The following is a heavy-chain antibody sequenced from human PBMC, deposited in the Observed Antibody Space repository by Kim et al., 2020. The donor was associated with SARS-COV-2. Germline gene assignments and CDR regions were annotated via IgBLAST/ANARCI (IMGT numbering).Heavy chain of an antibody. V-gene: IGHV4-39*07. D-gene: IGHD1-1*01. J-gene: IGHJ4*02. CDR2: IYYSGST. CDR1: GGSISSSSYY. CDR3: ASGDSQGDWNPNIDY. Sequence: SETLSLTCTVSGGSISSSSYYWGWIRQPPGKGLEWIGSIYYSGSTYYNPSLKSRVTISVDTSKNQFSLKLSSVTAADTAVYYCASGDSQGDWNPNIDYWGQGTLVTVSS.